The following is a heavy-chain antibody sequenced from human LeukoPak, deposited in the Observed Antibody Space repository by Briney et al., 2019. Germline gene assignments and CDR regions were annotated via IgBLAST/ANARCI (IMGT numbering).Heavy chain of an antibody. J-gene: IGHJ4*02. Sequence: GGSLRLSCAASGFTFSIFAMSWVRRAPGKGLEWVSAISSSGGSTYYADSVKGRFTISRDISKSTLYLQMNSLRDEDTAIYYCAKYGSGSYYNGLFWGQGTLVTVSS. CDR2: ISSSGGST. CDR1: GFTFSIFA. D-gene: IGHD3-10*01. CDR3: AKYGSGSYYNGLF. V-gene: IGHV3-23*01.